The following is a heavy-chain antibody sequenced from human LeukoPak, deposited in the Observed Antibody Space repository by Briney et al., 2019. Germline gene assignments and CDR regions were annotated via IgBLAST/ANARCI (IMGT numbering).Heavy chain of an antibody. CDR2: ISSSSSYI. CDR1: GFTVSSNS. D-gene: IGHD4-17*01. CDR3: ARYMTTVTTLDY. J-gene: IGHJ4*02. Sequence: PGGSLRLSCAASGFTVSSNSMNWVRQAPGKGLEWVSSISSSSSYIYYADSVKGRFTISRDNAKNSLYLQMNSLRAEDTAVYYCARYMTTVTTLDYWGQGTLVTVSS. V-gene: IGHV3-21*01.